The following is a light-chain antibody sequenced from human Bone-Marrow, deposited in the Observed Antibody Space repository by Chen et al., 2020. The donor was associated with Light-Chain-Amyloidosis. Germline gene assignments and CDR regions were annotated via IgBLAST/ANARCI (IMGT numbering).Light chain of an antibody. CDR1: SSDVGGDNH. CDR2: EVT. V-gene: IGLV2-14*01. CDR3: SSYTITNTLV. J-gene: IGLJ1*01. Sequence: QSALTQPASVSGSPGQSTTTSCTGPSSDVGGDNHVSWYQQHPDKAPKLMIYEVTNRPSWVPDRFSGSKSDNTASLTISGLQTEDEADYFCSSYTITNTLVFGSGTRVTVL.